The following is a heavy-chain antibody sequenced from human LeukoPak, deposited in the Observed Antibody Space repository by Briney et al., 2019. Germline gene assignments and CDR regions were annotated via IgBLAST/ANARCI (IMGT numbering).Heavy chain of an antibody. J-gene: IGHJ5*02. D-gene: IGHD2-2*01. CDR3: AKCPRSTSCYYNWFDP. CDR2: ISGSGGST. V-gene: IGHV3-23*01. CDR1: GFTVSSNY. Sequence: GGSLRLSCAASGFTVSSNYMSWVRQAPGKGLEWVSAISGSGGSTYYADSVKGRFTISRDNSKNTLYLQMNSLRAEDTAVYYCAKCPRSTSCYYNWFDPWGQGTLVTVSS.